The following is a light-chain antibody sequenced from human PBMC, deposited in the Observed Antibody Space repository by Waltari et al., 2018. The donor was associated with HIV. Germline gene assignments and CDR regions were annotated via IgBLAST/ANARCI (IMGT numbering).Light chain of an antibody. Sequence: QSVLTXPPSASGTPGQRVTMSCSGGSFNVGSNTVNWYQQLPGTAPKPLIYNNNQRPSGVPDRFSXSKSGTSASLAISGLQSEDEADYYCVAWDDSLNGPVFGGGTKLTVL. CDR2: NNN. V-gene: IGLV1-44*01. CDR1: SFNVGSNT. CDR3: VAWDDSLNGPV. J-gene: IGLJ2*01.